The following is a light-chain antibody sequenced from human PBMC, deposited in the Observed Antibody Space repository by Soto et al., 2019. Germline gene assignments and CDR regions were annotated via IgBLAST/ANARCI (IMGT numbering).Light chain of an antibody. CDR3: QQYDNLLPIT. V-gene: IGKV1-33*01. J-gene: IGKJ5*01. Sequence: IQLTQSPSSLSASVGDRVTITCQASQDIDKNLNWYQQKPGKAPKLLIYDASSLQTGVPSRFSGRGSAPDFTFTISSLQPEDIATYYCQQYDNLLPITFGQGTRLEI. CDR1: QDIDKN. CDR2: DAS.